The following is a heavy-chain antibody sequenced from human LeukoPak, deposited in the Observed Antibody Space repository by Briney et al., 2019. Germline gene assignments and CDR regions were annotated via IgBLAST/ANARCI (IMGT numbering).Heavy chain of an antibody. CDR1: GFTFSSYG. CDR3: AKEYSYAYYSLDY. CDR2: ISYDGSSK. V-gene: IGHV3-30*18. Sequence: GGSLRLSCAASGFTFSSYGMHWVRQAPGKGLEWVAVISYDGSSKYYADSVKGRFTISRDNSKNTLYLQMNSLRTEDTAVYYCAKEYSYAYYSLDYWGQGTLVTVSS. J-gene: IGHJ4*02. D-gene: IGHD5-18*01.